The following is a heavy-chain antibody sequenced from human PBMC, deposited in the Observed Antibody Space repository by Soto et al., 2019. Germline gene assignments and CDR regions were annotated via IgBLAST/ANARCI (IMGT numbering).Heavy chain of an antibody. CDR2: INSGGRT. J-gene: IGHJ4*02. Sequence: PGGSLRPSCAASGFSSSHHPMNWVRQAPGKGLEWVSGINSGGRTYYADSVKGRFTISRDDSKNTLYLQIISLRAEDTAVYYCAKDLRPDGVWDFDYWGQGT. CDR3: AKDLRPDGVWDFDY. D-gene: IGHD4-17*01. V-gene: IGHV3-23*01. CDR1: GFSSSHHP.